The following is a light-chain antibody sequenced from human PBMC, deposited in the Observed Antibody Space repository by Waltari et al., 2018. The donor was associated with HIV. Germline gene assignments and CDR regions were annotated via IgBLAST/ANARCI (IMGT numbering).Light chain of an antibody. J-gene: IGKJ4*01. CDR2: GAS. V-gene: IGKV3-15*01. Sequence: EIVLTQSPATLSVSPGERATLSGTASQSVGSHLAWYQQKPGQLPRLLCYGASTRATGISDRFSGSGSATDFPLTIHSLQSEDFAIYYCQQNTLRPPCTFGGGTKVEIK. CDR3: QQNTLRPPCT. CDR1: QSVGSH.